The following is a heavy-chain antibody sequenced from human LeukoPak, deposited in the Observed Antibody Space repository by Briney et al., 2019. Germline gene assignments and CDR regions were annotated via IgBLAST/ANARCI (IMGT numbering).Heavy chain of an antibody. CDR2: IIPIFGTA. CDR3: ARRPNYYDSSGYVGAFDI. Sequence: SVKVSCTASGGTFSSYAIGWVRQAPGQGLEWMGGIIPIFGTANYAQKLQGRVTITADESTSTAYMELSSLRSEDTAVYYCARRPNYYDSSGYVGAFDIWGQGTMVTVSS. J-gene: IGHJ3*02. D-gene: IGHD3-22*01. V-gene: IGHV1-69*01. CDR1: GGTFSSYA.